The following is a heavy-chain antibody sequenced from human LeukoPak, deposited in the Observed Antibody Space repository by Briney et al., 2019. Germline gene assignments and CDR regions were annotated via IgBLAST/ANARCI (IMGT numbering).Heavy chain of an antibody. CDR3: AKEGRGMGAATIDY. Sequence: QPGGSLRLSCAASGFTFSTYWMSWVRQAPGKGLEWVANLKQDGSEKYYVDSVKGRFTISRDNANNSLYLQVTSLRAEDTAVYYCAKEGRGMGAATIDYWGQGTLVTVSS. CDR1: GFTFSTYW. D-gene: IGHD1-26*01. V-gene: IGHV3-7*05. J-gene: IGHJ4*02. CDR2: LKQDGSEK.